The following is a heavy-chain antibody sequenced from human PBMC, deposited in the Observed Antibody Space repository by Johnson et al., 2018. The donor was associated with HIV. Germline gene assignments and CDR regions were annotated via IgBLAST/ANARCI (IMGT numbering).Heavy chain of an antibody. CDR2: ISYDGSNK. V-gene: IGHV3-30*03. J-gene: IGHJ3*02. Sequence: QMLLVESGGGVVQPGRSLRLSCAASGFTFSSYGMHWVRQAPGKGLEWVAVISYDGSNKYYADSVKGRFTISRDNSKNTLYLQMNSLRAEDTAVYYCARGAPNWNYEPFSDAFYIWGQGTMVTVSS. CDR3: ARGAPNWNYEPFSDAFYI. D-gene: IGHD1-7*01. CDR1: GFTFSSYG.